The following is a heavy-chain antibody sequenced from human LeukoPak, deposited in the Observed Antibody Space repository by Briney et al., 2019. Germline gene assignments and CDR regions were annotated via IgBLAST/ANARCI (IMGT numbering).Heavy chain of an antibody. D-gene: IGHD2-15*01. V-gene: IGHV3-74*01. CDR2: INGDGSST. J-gene: IGHJ5*02. CDR1: GFTLSSSW. Sequence: PGGSLRLSCEASGFTLSSSWMHWVRQAPGKGLVWVARINGDGSSTRYAESVRGRFTISRDNAKNTLYLQMNSLRAEDKAVYYCARLVGGTPWGQGILVTVSS. CDR3: ARLVGGTP.